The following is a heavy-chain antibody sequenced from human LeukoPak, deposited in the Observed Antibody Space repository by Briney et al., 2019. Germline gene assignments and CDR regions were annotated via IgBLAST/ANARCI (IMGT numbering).Heavy chain of an antibody. CDR3: ARDPRGRWLQSITSPFFDY. CDR2: ISAYNGNT. D-gene: IGHD5-24*01. J-gene: IGHJ4*02. Sequence: ASVKVSCKASGGTFSSYAISWVRQAPGQGREWMGWISAYNGNTNYAQKLQGRVTMTTDTSTSTAYMELRSLRSDDTAVYYCARDPRGRWLQSITSPFFDYWGQGTLVTVSS. CDR1: GGTFSSYA. V-gene: IGHV1-18*01.